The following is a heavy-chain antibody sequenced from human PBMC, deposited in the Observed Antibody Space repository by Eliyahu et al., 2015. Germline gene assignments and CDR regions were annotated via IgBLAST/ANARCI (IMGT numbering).Heavy chain of an antibody. CDR3: AKDWNHRAAPIHYFDY. V-gene: IGHV3-23*01. Sequence: EVQLLESGGGLVQSGGSLRLSCAASXFPFXSDGMGXVRQAPGKGLEWVSSISGSGDGPSYADSVQGRFTISRDNSKNTVFLQMNSLRAEDTAVYYCAKDWNHRAAPIHYFDYWGQGTLVTVSS. CDR1: XFPFXSDG. CDR2: ISGSGDGP. J-gene: IGHJ4*02. D-gene: IGHD1-14*01.